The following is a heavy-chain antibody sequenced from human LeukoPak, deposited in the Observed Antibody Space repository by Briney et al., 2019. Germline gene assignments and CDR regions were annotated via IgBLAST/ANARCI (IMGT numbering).Heavy chain of an antibody. V-gene: IGHV1-18*01. D-gene: IGHD3-3*01. CDR1: GYTFTNYG. J-gene: IGHJ5*02. CDR3: ARITYDFWSGYYMPDDP. Sequence: ASVKVSCKASGYTFTNYGISWVRQAPGQGLEWMGWISIYNGNTDYAQKLRGRVTMTTDTSTSTAYMELRSLRSDDTAVYYCARITYDFWSGYYMPDDPWGQGTLVTASS. CDR2: ISIYNGNT.